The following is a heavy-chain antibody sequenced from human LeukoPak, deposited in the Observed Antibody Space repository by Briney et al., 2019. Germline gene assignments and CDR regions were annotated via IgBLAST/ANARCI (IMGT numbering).Heavy chain of an antibody. CDR3: ARDLHIRRSETRFIAPADY. CDR1: GYTFTSYG. Sequence: ASVKVSCKASGYTFTSYGISWVRQAPGQGLEWMGWISAYNGNTNYAQRLQGRVTMTTDTSTSTAYMELRSLRSDDTAVYYCARDLHIRRSETRFIAPADYWGQGTLVTVSS. CDR2: ISAYNGNT. J-gene: IGHJ4*02. V-gene: IGHV1-18*01. D-gene: IGHD1-14*01.